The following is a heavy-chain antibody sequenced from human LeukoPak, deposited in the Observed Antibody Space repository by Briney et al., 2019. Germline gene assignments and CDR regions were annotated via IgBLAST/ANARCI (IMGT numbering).Heavy chain of an antibody. Sequence: PSQTLSLTCTVSGGSISSGDYYWSWIRQPPGKGLEWIGYIYYSGSTYYNPSLKSRVTISVDTSKNQFSLKLSSVTAADTAVYYCARDGFSSSWKVDYWGQGTLVTVSS. D-gene: IGHD6-13*01. CDR2: IYYSGST. V-gene: IGHV4-30-4*01. J-gene: IGHJ4*02. CDR1: GGSISSGDYY. CDR3: ARDGFSSSWKVDY.